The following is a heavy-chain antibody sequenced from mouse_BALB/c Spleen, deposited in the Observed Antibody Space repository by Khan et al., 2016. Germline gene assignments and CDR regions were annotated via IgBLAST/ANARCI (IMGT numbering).Heavy chain of an antibody. V-gene: IGHV5-17*02. J-gene: IGHJ4*01. CDR2: ISSGSNTI. D-gene: IGHD1-1*02. Sequence: EVELVESGGGLVQPGGSRKLSCAASGFTFSGFGMHWVRQAPEKGLEWVAYISSGSNTIYYGDTVKGRFTISRDNPKNTLLLQMTSLRSEHTAMYYCTKSGGKVMDYWGQGTSVTVSS. CDR3: TKSGGKVMDY. CDR1: GFTFSGFG.